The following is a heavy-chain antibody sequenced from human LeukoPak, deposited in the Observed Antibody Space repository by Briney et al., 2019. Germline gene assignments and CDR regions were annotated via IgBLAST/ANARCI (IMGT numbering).Heavy chain of an antibody. V-gene: IGHV1-18*01. Sequence: ASVKVSCKASGYTFTTYGISWVRQAPGQGLEWMGWISAYNGNTNYAQKLQGRVTMTTDTSTSTAYMELRSLRSDDTAVYYCARDSDYGDYTGYDYYYGMDVWGQGTTVTVSS. CDR1: GYTFTTYG. CDR2: ISAYNGNT. J-gene: IGHJ6*02. CDR3: ARDSDYGDYTGYDYYYGMDV. D-gene: IGHD4-17*01.